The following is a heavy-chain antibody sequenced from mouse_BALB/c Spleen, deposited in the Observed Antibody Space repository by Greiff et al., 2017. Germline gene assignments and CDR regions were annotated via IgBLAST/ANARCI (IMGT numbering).Heavy chain of an antibody. CDR3: AYGSSYFFDY. Sequence: VQLKESGAELVKPGASVKLSCTASGFNIKDTYMHWVKQRPEQGLEWIGRIDPANGNTKYDPKFQGKATITADTSSNTAYLQLSSLTSEDTAVYYCAYGSSYFFDYWGQGTTLTVSS. CDR2: IDPANGNT. V-gene: IGHV14-3*02. J-gene: IGHJ2*01. CDR1: GFNIKDTY. D-gene: IGHD1-1*01.